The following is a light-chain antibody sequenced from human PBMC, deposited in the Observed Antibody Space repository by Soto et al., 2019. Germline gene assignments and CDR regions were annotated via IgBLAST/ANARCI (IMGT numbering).Light chain of an antibody. V-gene: IGKV1-27*01. CDR3: QKYNSAPFT. J-gene: IGKJ3*01. Sequence: DIQMTQSPSSLSASVGDRVTITCRASQGISNYLAWYQQKPGKVPKLLIYAASTLQSGVPSRFSGSGSGTDFTLTISSLQPEDVATYYRQKYNSAPFTFDPGTTVDIK. CDR2: AAS. CDR1: QGISNY.